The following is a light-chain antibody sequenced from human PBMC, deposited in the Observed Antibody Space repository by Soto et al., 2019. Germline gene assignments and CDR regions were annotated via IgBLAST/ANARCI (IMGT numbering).Light chain of an antibody. V-gene: IGKV3-20*01. CDR1: QSLSTRS. CDR3: QQYGRSVG. CDR2: EAS. J-gene: IGKJ1*01. Sequence: EIVLPQSPGTLSLYPGERATLSCRASQSLSTRSLAWYQQKPGQAPSLLIYEASTRAPGTPDRFSGSGSGTDFTLTVSRLEPEDFAVYYCQQYGRSVGFGQGTKVDNK.